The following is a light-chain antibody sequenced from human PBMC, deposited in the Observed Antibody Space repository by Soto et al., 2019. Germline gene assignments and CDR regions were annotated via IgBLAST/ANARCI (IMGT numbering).Light chain of an antibody. V-gene: IGLV1-44*01. J-gene: IGLJ2*01. Sequence: QSVLTQPPSASGTPGQRVTISCSGSSSNIGGNPVNWYQQLPGTAPKLLIYSNGQRPSGVPDRFSGSKSGTSGSLAISGLQSEDEADYYCAAWGNSLHALVFGGGTKLTVL. CDR3: AAWGNSLHALV. CDR1: SSNIGGNP. CDR2: SNG.